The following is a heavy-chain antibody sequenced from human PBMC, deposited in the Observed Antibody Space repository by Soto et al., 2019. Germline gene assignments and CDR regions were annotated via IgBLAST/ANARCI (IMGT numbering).Heavy chain of an antibody. V-gene: IGHV4-30-2*01. CDR2: IYHSGST. D-gene: IGHD1-7*01. J-gene: IGHJ6*02. CDR3: AREDPELGVMAV. CDR1: GGSISSGGYS. Sequence: QLQLQESGSGLVKPSQTLSLTCAVSGGSISSGGYSWSWIRQPPGKGLEWIGYIYHSGSTYYNPSLKSGVTISVDRSKNHFSLKLSSLTAADTAVYYGAREDPELGVMAVWAKGPRSPSP.